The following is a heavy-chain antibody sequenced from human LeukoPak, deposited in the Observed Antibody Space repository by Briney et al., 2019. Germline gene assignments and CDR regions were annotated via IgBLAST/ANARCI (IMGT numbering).Heavy chain of an antibody. V-gene: IGHV4-61*02. Sequence: PSETLSLTCTVSGGSISSGSYYWSWIRQPAGKGLEWIGRIYTSGSTNYNPSLKSRVTISVDTSKNQFSLKLGSVTAADTAVYYCARDGSRGRSTYYFDYWGQGTLVTVSS. CDR1: GGSISSGSYY. D-gene: IGHD6-13*01. CDR3: ARDGSRGRSTYYFDY. J-gene: IGHJ4*02. CDR2: IYTSGST.